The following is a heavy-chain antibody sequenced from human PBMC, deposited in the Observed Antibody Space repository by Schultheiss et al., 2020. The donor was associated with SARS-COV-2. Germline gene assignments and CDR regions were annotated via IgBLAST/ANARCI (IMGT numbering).Heavy chain of an antibody. CDR1: GGSISLYY. CDR2: IYYSGSP. J-gene: IGHJ6*02. Sequence: SETLSLTCTVSGGSISLYYWSWIRQPPGKGPEWIGYIYYSGSPNYNPSLKSRVTISVDTSKNQFSLKLSSVTAADTAVYYCARLGLGGNYLGYYYYGMDVWGQGTTVTVSS. CDR3: ARLGLGGNYLGYYYYGMDV. V-gene: IGHV4-59*08. D-gene: IGHD4-23*01.